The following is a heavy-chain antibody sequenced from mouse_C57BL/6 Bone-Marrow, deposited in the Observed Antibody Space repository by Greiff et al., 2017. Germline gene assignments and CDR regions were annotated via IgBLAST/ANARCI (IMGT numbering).Heavy chain of an antibody. V-gene: IGHV1-52*01. CDR2: IDPSDSET. D-gene: IGHD1-1*01. CDR3: AITTVVPYWYFDV. Sequence: QVQLQQPGAELVRPGSSVTLSCKASGYTFTSYWMHWVKQRPIQGLEWIGNIDPSDSETHYNQKFKDKATLTVDKSSSTAYMQLSSLTSEDSAVYYCAITTVVPYWYFDVWGTGTTVTVSS. J-gene: IGHJ1*03. CDR1: GYTFTSYW.